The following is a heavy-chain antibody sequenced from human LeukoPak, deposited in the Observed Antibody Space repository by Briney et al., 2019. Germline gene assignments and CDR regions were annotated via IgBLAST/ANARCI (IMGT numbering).Heavy chain of an antibody. CDR2: ISSSSSYI. V-gene: IGHV3-21*01. Sequence: GGSLRLSCAASGFTFSSYSMNWVRQAPGKGLEWVSSISSSSSYIYYADSVKGRFTISRDNAKNSLYLQVDSLRAEDTAVYYCARDKAEDAFDIWGQGTMVTVSS. J-gene: IGHJ3*02. CDR3: ARDKAEDAFDI. D-gene: IGHD1-14*01. CDR1: GFTFSSYS.